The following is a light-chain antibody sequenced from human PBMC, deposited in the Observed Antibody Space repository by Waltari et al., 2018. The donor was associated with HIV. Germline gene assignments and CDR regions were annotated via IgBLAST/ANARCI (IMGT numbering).Light chain of an antibody. V-gene: IGLV1-47*01. CDR2: WDN. CDR3: AAWDDSLSGRV. CDR1: NSHLGLNY. J-gene: IGLJ3*02. Sequence: QSVLTQPPSASGTPGQRVTIYCSGSNSHLGLNYVYRYQQLPGTAPKLLSYWDNQRPSGVPGRFSGSKSGTSASLAISGLRSEDEADYYCAAWDDSLSGRVFGGGTNLTVL.